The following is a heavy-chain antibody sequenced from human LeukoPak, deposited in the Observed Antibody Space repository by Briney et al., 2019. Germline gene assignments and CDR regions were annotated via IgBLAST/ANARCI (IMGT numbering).Heavy chain of an antibody. CDR3: ARAGGYCSGGSCYLYYFDY. CDR2: ISSSSSYI. Sequence: GGSLRLSCAASGFTFSSYSMNWVRQAPGKGLEWVSSISSSSSYIYYADSVKGRFTISRDNAKNSLYLQMNSLRAEDTAVYYCARAGGYCSGGSCYLYYFDYWGQGTLVTVSS. V-gene: IGHV3-21*01. J-gene: IGHJ4*02. CDR1: GFTFSSYS. D-gene: IGHD2-15*01.